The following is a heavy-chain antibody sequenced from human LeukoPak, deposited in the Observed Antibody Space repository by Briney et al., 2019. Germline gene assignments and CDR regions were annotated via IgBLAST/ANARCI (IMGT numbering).Heavy chain of an antibody. Sequence: GGSLRLSCAASGFTFSSYTMHWIRQAPGKGLEWVSSISGSNSYIFYADSVKGRFTVSRDNAKDSLYLQMNSLRAEDTAVYYCANGYDFWSGYLVYWGQGTLVTVSS. D-gene: IGHD3-3*01. CDR1: GFTFSSYT. CDR3: ANGYDFWSGYLVY. J-gene: IGHJ4*02. CDR2: ISGSNSYI. V-gene: IGHV3-21*01.